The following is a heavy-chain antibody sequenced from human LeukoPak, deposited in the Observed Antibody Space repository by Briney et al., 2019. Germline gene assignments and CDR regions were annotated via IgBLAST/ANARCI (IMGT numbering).Heavy chain of an antibody. D-gene: IGHD1-1*01. V-gene: IGHV3-30*02. CDR2: IRYDGSNK. CDR1: GFTFSSYG. Sequence: GGSLRLSCAASGFTFSSYGMHWVRQAPGKGLEWVAFIRYDGSNKYYADSVKGRFTISRDNSKNTLYLQMNSLRAEDTAVYYCAKDSGDWKWGGALDYWGQGTLVTVSS. CDR3: AKDSGDWKWGGALDY. J-gene: IGHJ4*02.